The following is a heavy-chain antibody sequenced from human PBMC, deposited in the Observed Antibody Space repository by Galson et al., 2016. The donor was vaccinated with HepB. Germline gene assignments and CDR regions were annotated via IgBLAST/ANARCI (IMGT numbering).Heavy chain of an antibody. V-gene: IGHV3-7*03. Sequence: SLRLSCAASGFNFSIYWMTWVRQAPGKGLEWVANTKQDGSAKYFVDSVKGRFTASRDNAKNSLYLHMNSLRAEDSAVYYCVRARGFDYWGLGALVTVSS. CDR1: GFNFSIYW. CDR3: VRARGFDY. J-gene: IGHJ4*02. CDR2: TKQDGSAK.